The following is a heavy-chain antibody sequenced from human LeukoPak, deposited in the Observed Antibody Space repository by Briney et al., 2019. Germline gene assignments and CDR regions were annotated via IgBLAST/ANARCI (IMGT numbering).Heavy chain of an antibody. Sequence: SGGSLRLSCAASGFTFSSYWMSWIRQAPGKGLEWVANIKEDGTEKYYVDSVKGRFTISRDNAKISLYLQMNSLRAEDTAVYYCARLLAYGSGAEAFDCWGQGALVTVSS. J-gene: IGHJ4*02. CDR1: GFTFSSYW. CDR3: ARLLAYGSGAEAFDC. D-gene: IGHD3-10*01. CDR2: IKEDGTEK. V-gene: IGHV3-7*01.